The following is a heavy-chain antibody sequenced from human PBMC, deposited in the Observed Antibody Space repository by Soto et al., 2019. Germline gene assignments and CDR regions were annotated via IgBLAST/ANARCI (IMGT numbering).Heavy chain of an antibody. J-gene: IGHJ6*02. CDR1: GFTFSSYW. CDR2: INSDGSST. V-gene: IGHV3-74*01. D-gene: IGHD6-13*01. CDR3: ARAGMAAAGTHYYYGMDV. Sequence: GGSLRLSCAASGFTFSSYWMHWVRQAPGKGLVWVSRINSDGSSTSYADSVKGRFTISRDNAKNSLYLQMNSLRAEDTAVYYCARAGMAAAGTHYYYGMDVWGQGTTVTVSS.